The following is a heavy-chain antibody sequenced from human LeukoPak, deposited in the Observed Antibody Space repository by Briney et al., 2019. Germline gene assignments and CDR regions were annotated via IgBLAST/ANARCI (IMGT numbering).Heavy chain of an antibody. D-gene: IGHD6-13*01. V-gene: IGHV1-2*02. CDR2: INLNTGGT. CDR3: ARSSSSWPQGAFDI. CDR1: GYTFSDYY. Sequence: ASVKVSCKASGYTFSDYYIHWVRQAPGQGPEWMGWINLNTGGTNYAQKFDGRFSMTRDTSINTAFMELSGLTFDDTAVYYCARSSSSWPQGAFDIWGQGTMVTVSS. J-gene: IGHJ3*02.